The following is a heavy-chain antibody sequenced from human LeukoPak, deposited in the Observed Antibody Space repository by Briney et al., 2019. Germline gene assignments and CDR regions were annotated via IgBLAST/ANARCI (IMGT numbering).Heavy chain of an antibody. V-gene: IGHV4-34*01. Sequence: PSETLSLTCAVYGGSFSGYYWSWIRQPPGKGLEWIGEINHSGSNNYNPSLKSRVPISVDTSKNQFSLKLSSVTAADPAVYYCARDLGGGYSGYDYRRYYFDYWGQGSLVTVYS. CDR2: INHSGSN. D-gene: IGHD5-12*01. CDR3: ARDLGGGYSGYDYRRYYFDY. CDR1: GGSFSGYY. J-gene: IGHJ4*02.